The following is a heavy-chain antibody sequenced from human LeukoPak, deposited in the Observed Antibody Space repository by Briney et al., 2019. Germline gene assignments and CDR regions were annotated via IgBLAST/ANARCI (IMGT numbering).Heavy chain of an antibody. V-gene: IGHV4-39*07. CDR1: GGSISSSSYY. CDR2: INHSGST. J-gene: IGHJ6*03. D-gene: IGHD2-2*01. Sequence: PSETLSLTCTVSGGSISSSSYYWGWIRQPPGKGLEWIGEINHSGSTNYNPSLKSRVTISVDTSKNQFSLKLSSVTAADTAVYYCARGRSIVVVPAATPAMDVWGKGTTVTVSS. CDR3: ARGRSIVVVPAATPAMDV.